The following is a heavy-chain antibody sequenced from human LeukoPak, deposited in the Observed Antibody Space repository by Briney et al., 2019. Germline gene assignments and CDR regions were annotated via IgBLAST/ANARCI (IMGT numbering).Heavy chain of an antibody. V-gene: IGHV1-24*01. CDR3: ATVVGATSFDS. J-gene: IGHJ4*02. Sequence: ASVKVSCKVSGYTLTELSMHWVRQAPGKGREGMGGFDPEDGETIYAQKFQGRVTMTEDTSTDTAYMELSSLRSEDTAVYYCATVVGATSFDSWGQGTLVTVSS. CDR1: GYTLTELS. D-gene: IGHD1-26*01. CDR2: FDPEDGET.